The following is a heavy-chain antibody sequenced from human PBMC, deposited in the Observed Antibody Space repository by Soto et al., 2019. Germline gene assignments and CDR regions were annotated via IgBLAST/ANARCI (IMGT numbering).Heavy chain of an antibody. Sequence: LKCAGHGFGGTFSSYCIRWVRQAPGQGLEWMGGIIPIFGTANYAQKFQGRVTITADESTSTAYMELSSLRSEDTAVYYCARGGTPGIAAAVDYWGQGTLVTVSS. CDR2: IIPIFGTA. J-gene: IGHJ4*02. CDR1: GGTFSSYC. CDR3: ARGGTPGIAAAVDY. V-gene: IGHV1-69*01. D-gene: IGHD6-13*01.